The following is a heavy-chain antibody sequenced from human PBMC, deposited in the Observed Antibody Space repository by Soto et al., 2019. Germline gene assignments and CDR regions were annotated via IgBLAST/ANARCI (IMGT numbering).Heavy chain of an antibody. Sequence: ASVKVSCKASGYTFTSYGISWVRQAPGQGLEWMGWINAGNGNTKYSQKFQGRVTITRDTSASTAYMELSSLRSEDTAVYYCARPARGYDYYYYYYYMDVWGKGTTVTVSS. V-gene: IGHV1-3*01. D-gene: IGHD3-22*01. CDR1: GYTFTSYG. CDR3: ARPARGYDYYYYYYYMDV. J-gene: IGHJ6*03. CDR2: INAGNGNT.